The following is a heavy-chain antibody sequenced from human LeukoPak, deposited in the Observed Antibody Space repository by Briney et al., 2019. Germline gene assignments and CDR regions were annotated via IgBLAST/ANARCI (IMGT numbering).Heavy chain of an antibody. CDR1: GFTFSDHY. J-gene: IGHJ4*02. CDR3: ARGGSSSSWYPFDY. Sequence: GGSLRLSCAASGFTFSDHYMDWVRQAPGKGLKWVGRMRNKANSYTTEYAASVKGRFTISRDDSKNSLYLRMNSLKTEDTAAYYCARGGSSSSWYPFDYWGQGTLVTVSS. V-gene: IGHV3-72*01. D-gene: IGHD6-13*01. CDR2: MRNKANSYTT.